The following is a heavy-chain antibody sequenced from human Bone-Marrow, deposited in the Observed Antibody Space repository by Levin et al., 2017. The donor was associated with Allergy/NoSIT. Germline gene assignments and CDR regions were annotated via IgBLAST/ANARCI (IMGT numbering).Heavy chain of an antibody. V-gene: IGHV1-69*06. J-gene: IGHJ6*02. CDR3: ARDIAVAGYYYYGMDV. CDR2: IIPIFGTA. D-gene: IGHD6-19*01. Sequence: VASVKVSCKASGGTFSSYAISWVRQAPGQGLEWMGGIIPIFGTANYAQKFQGRVTITADKSTSTAYMELSSLRSEDTAVYYCARDIAVAGYYYYGMDVWGQGTTVTVSS. CDR1: GGTFSSYA.